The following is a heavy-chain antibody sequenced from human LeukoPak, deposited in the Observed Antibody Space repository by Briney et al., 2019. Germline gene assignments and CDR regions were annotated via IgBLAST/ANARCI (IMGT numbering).Heavy chain of an antibody. Sequence: GGSLRLSCAASGFTFTNYWMFWVRQAPGKGLEWVSHISSSGSAKYYADSVKGRFTISRDNAKNSLYLQMNSLRDEDTAVFYCASGSGHWGQGTLVTVSS. V-gene: IGHV3-48*02. CDR1: GFTFTNYW. J-gene: IGHJ4*02. CDR2: ISSSGSAK. D-gene: IGHD2-2*03. CDR3: ASGSGH.